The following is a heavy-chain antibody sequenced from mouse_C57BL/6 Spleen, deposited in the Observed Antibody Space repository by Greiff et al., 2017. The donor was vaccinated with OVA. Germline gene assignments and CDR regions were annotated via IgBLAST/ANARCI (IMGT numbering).Heavy chain of an antibody. CDR1: GYAFSSSW. V-gene: IGHV1-82*01. Sequence: QVQLKESGPELVKPGASVKISCKASGYAFSSSWMNWVKQRPGKGLEWIGRIYPGDGDTNYNGKFKGKATLTADKSSSTAYMQLSSLTSEDSAVYFCAIDSSGHFDYWGQGTTLTISS. D-gene: IGHD3-2*02. J-gene: IGHJ2*01. CDR2: IYPGDGDT. CDR3: AIDSSGHFDY.